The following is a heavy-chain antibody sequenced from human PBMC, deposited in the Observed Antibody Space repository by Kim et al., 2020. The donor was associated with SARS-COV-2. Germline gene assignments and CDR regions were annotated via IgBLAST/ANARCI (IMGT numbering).Heavy chain of an antibody. D-gene: IGHD6-19*01. Sequence: GGSLRLSCAASGFTFSSYDMHWVRQATGKGLEWVSAIGTAGDTYYPGSVKGRFTISRENAKNSLYLQMNSQRAGDTAVYYCERGYSSGWHSDHYYGMDVWGQGTTVTVSS. CDR1: GFTFSSYD. J-gene: IGHJ6*02. CDR3: ERGYSSGWHSDHYYGMDV. V-gene: IGHV3-13*01. CDR2: IGTAGDT.